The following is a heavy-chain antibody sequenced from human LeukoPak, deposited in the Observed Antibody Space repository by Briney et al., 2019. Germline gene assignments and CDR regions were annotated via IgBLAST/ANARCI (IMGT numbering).Heavy chain of an antibody. V-gene: IGHV1-2*02. CDR1: GYTFTSYG. D-gene: IGHD1-26*01. J-gene: IGHJ3*02. CDR3: ARAREDVFDI. Sequence: ASVKVSCKASGYTFTSYGISWVRQAPGQGLEWMGWINPSSGGTNFALKFQGRLTMARDTSISTAYMELTRLRSDDSAIYYCARAREDVFDIWGQGTMVTASS. CDR2: INPSSGGT.